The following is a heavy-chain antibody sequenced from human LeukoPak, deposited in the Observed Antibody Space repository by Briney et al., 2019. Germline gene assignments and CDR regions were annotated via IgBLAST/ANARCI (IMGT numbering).Heavy chain of an antibody. CDR3: TTASRGSLFYYYYGMDV. V-gene: IGHV3-15*01. Sequence: GGSLRLSCAASGFTFNNAWMSWVRQAPGKGLEWVGRIKSKTDGGATEYAAPVRGRLTISRDDSKNTLSLQMYSLKTEDTAVYYCTTASRGSLFYYYYGMDVWGQGTTVTVSS. CDR2: IKSKTDGGAT. D-gene: IGHD5-12*01. CDR1: GFTFNNAW. J-gene: IGHJ6*02.